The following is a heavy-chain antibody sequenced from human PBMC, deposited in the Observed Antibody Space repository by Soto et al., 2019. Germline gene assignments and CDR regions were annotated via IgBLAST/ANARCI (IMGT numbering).Heavy chain of an antibody. CDR3: AKGTYYYGSAPYYFDY. V-gene: IGHV3-23*01. Sequence: GGSLRLSCAASGFNVGAFAVNWVRQAPGKGLEWVSGISVSDAFIYYADSVKGRFTISRDNSKNTLYLQMNSLRAEDTAVYYCAKGTYYYGSAPYYFDYWGQGTLVTVSS. J-gene: IGHJ4*02. CDR2: ISVSDAFI. CDR1: GFNVGAFA. D-gene: IGHD3-10*01.